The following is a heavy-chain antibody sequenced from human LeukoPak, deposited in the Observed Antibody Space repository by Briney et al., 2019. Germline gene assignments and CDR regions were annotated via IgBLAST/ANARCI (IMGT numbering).Heavy chain of an antibody. CDR2: IIPIFGTA. CDR3: ATAQNNIWPPAPIDY. CDR1: GGTFTSYA. D-gene: IGHD1/OR15-1a*01. Sequence: SVKVSCKASGGTFTSYAITWVRQVPEQGLEWMGEIIPIFGTANYALKFQGRVTITADESTSTAYMELSSLRSDDTALYYCATAQNNIWPPAPIDYWGQGTLVTVSS. J-gene: IGHJ4*02. V-gene: IGHV1-69*13.